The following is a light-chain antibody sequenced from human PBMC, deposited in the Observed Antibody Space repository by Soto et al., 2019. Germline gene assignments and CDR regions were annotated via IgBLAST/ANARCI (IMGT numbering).Light chain of an antibody. CDR3: QQTYSTPYT. CDR2: AAS. CDR1: QTISSF. V-gene: IGKV1-39*01. J-gene: IGKJ2*01. Sequence: DIQMTQSPSSLSASVGDRVTITCRASQTISSFLTWYEQRPGKAPKLLIYAASGLQSGVPSRLSGSGSGTDFTLTISSLQPEAFASYYCQQTYSTPYTFGQGTKLEIK.